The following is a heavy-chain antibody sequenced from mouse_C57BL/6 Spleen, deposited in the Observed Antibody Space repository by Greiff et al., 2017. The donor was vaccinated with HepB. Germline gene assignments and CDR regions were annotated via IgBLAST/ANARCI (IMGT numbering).Heavy chain of an antibody. D-gene: IGHD1-1*01. CDR3: ARSGGYYYGSSYWYFDV. Sequence: VQLQQSGAELARPGASVKLSCKASGYTFTSYGISWVKQRTGQGLEWIGEIYPRSGNTYYNEKFKGKATLTADKSSSTAYMELRSLTSEDSAVYFCARSGGYYYGSSYWYFDVWGTGTTVTVSS. CDR1: GYTFTSYG. V-gene: IGHV1-81*01. J-gene: IGHJ1*03. CDR2: IYPRSGNT.